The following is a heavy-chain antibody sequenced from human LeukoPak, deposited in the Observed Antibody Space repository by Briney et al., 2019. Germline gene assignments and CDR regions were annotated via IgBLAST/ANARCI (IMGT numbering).Heavy chain of an antibody. CDR2: IYYSGTT. V-gene: IGHV4-59*12. J-gene: IGHJ4*02. Sequence: PSETLSFTCTVSSDSISSYYWSWIRQPPGKGLERIGYIYYSGTTKYNPSLKSRVTISIDTSKNQFSLKLSSVTAADTAVYYCARGGSVAAFDYWGQGTLVTVSS. CDR1: SDSISSYY. D-gene: IGHD6-19*01. CDR3: ARGGSVAAFDY.